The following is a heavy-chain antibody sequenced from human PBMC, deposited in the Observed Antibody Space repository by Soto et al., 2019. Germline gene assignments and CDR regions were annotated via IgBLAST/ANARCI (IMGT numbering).Heavy chain of an antibody. J-gene: IGHJ2*01. Sequence: QVQLQESGPGLVKPSETLSLTCTVSGGSISSYYWSWIRQPPGKGLEWIGYIYYSGSTNYNPSLKSRVTISVDTSKNQFSLKLSSVTAADTAVYYCARGNQSGYFDLWGRGTLVTVSS. CDR2: IYYSGST. CDR1: GGSISSYY. V-gene: IGHV4-59*08. CDR3: ARGNQSGYFDL.